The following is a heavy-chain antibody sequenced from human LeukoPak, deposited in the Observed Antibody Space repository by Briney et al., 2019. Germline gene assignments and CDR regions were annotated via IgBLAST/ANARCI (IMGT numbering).Heavy chain of an antibody. V-gene: IGHV4-4*02. CDR2: IYHSGST. J-gene: IGHJ3*02. CDR1: GGSISSSNW. D-gene: IGHD2-2*02. CDR3: ARNPEYCSSTSCYRNAFDI. Sequence: SETLSLTCAISGGSISSSNWWSWVRQPPGKGLEWIGEIYHSGSTNYNPSLKSRVTISVDKSKNQFSLKLSSVTAADTAVYYCARNPEYCSSTSCYRNAFDIWGQGTMVTVSS.